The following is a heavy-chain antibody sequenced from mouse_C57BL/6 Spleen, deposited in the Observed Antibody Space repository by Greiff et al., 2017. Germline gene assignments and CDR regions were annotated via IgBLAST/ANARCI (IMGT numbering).Heavy chain of an antibody. CDR2: IDPENGDT. Sequence: EVMLVESGAELVRPGASVKLSCTASGFNIKDDYMHWVKQRPEQGLEWIGWIDPENGDTEYASKFQGKATITADTSSNTAYLQLSSLTSEDTAVYYCTPGFDYWGQGTTLTVSS. CDR3: TPGFDY. D-gene: IGHD4-1*01. V-gene: IGHV14-4*01. J-gene: IGHJ2*01. CDR1: GFNIKDDY.